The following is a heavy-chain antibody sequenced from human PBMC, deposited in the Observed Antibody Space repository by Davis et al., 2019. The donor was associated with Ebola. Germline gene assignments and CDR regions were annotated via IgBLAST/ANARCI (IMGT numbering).Heavy chain of an antibody. CDR1: GFTFNNHW. CDR3: ARAGYIRGSYRPWFAFDV. Sequence: PGGSLRLSCAASGFTFNNHWMHWVRQAPGKGLEWISYISSGSKTIYYADSVRGRFTISRDNAKNVLHLQMNSLRVEDTAIYYCARAGYIRGSYRPWFAFDVWGQGTKVTISS. D-gene: IGHD3-16*02. J-gene: IGHJ3*01. CDR2: ISSGSKTI. V-gene: IGHV3-48*01.